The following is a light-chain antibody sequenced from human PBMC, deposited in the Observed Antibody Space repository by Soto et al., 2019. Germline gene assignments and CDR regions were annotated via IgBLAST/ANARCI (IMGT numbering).Light chain of an antibody. V-gene: IGLV4-60*02. CDR3: ETWDSNTHV. J-gene: IGLJ2*01. CDR1: SGHSSYI. CDR2: LEGSGSY. Sequence: QPVLTQSSSASASLGSSVKLTCTLSSGHSSYIIAWHQQQPGKAPRYLMKLEGSGSYNKGSGVPDRFSASSSGADRYLTISILQFEDEADYYCETWDSNTHVFGGGTKLTVL.